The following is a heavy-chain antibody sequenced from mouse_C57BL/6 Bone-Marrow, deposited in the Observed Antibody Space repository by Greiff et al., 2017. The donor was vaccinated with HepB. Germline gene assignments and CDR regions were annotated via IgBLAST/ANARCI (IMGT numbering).Heavy chain of an antibody. D-gene: IGHD4-1*01. J-gene: IGHJ4*01. Sequence: EVHLVESGGGLVKPGGSLKLSCAASGFTFSSYAMSWVRQTPEKRLEWVATISDGGSYTYYPDNVKGRFTISRDNAKNNLYLQMSHLKSEDTAMYYCAREANWDPPGGQGTSVTVSS. V-gene: IGHV5-4*01. CDR3: AREANWDPP. CDR1: GFTFSSYA. CDR2: ISDGGSYT.